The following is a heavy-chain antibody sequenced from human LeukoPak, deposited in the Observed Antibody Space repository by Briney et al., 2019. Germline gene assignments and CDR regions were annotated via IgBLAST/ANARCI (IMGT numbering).Heavy chain of an antibody. CDR3: AKSFPELEAYDYYMDV. D-gene: IGHD1-14*01. V-gene: IGHV3-33*06. CDR1: GFTFSRYG. CDR2: IWYDESNS. J-gene: IGHJ6*03. Sequence: PGRSLRLSCAASGFTFSRYGMHWVRQAPGKGLEWVAVIWYDESNSYYADSVKGRFTISRDNSKKTLYLQMNSLRAEDTAVYYCAKSFPELEAYDYYMDVWGKGTTVTVSS.